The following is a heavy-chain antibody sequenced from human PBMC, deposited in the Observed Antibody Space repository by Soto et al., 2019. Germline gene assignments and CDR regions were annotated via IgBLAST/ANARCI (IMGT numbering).Heavy chain of an antibody. V-gene: IGHV3-30*18. D-gene: IGHD3-22*01. CDR1: GFSFSNYA. CDR3: AKDEMIVVVITTGDYYYGMDV. Sequence: QVQLVESGGGVVQPGRSLRLSCAASGFSFSNYAMHWVRQAPGKGLEWVAVISYDGSNKYYADSVKGRFTIFRDNSKKTLYLQMNSLRAEDTAVYYCAKDEMIVVVITTGDYYYGMDVWGQGTTVTVSS. CDR2: ISYDGSNK. J-gene: IGHJ6*02.